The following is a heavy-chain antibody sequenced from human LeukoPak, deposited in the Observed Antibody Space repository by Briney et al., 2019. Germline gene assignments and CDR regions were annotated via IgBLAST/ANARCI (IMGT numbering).Heavy chain of an antibody. V-gene: IGHV1-69*13. D-gene: IGHD3-10*01. CDR3: LTYGSGSYYSETPFDY. Sequence: GASVKVSCKASGGTFSSYAISWVRQAPGQGLEWMGGIIPIFGTANYAQKFQGRVTITADESTSTAYMELSSLRSEDTAVYYCLTYGSGSYYSETPFDYWGQGTLVTVSS. CDR2: IIPIFGTA. J-gene: IGHJ4*02. CDR1: GGTFSSYA.